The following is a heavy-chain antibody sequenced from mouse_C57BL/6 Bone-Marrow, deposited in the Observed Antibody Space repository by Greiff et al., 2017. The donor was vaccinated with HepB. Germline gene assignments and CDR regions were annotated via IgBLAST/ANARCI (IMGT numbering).Heavy chain of an antibody. J-gene: IGHJ1*03. CDR2: ISYDGSN. CDR3: ATPPYYYGSSYLYWYFDV. CDR1: GYSITSGYY. D-gene: IGHD1-1*01. V-gene: IGHV3-6*01. Sequence: VQLQESGPGLVKPSQSLSLTCSVTGYSITSGYYWNWIRQFPGNKLEWMGYISYDGSNNYNPSLKNRISITRDTSKNQFFLKLNSVTTEDTATYYCATPPYYYGSSYLYWYFDVWGTGTTVTVSS.